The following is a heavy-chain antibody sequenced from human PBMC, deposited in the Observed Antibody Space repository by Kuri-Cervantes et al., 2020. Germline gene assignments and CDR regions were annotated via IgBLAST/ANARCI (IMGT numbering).Heavy chain of an antibody. CDR2: TSYTDST. D-gene: IGHD6-25*01. J-gene: IGHJ6*02. Sequence: SETLSLTCSVSGGSISGYYWNWIRQPPGKGLEWIGYTSYTDSTNYNPSLKSRVTISVDTSKNQFSLKVSSVTAADTAVYYCARGGSVGYYYYYGMDVWGQGTTVTVSS. CDR3: ARGGSVGYYYYYGMDV. V-gene: IGHV4-59*08. CDR1: GGSISGYY.